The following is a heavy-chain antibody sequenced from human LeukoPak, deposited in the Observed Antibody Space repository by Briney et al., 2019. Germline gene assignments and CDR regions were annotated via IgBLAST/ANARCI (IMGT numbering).Heavy chain of an antibody. CDR3: ARVKYYYGSGSYGLHYYYYMDV. J-gene: IGHJ6*03. D-gene: IGHD3-10*01. CDR2: IYYSGST. Sequence: PSETLSLTCTVSGGSISSSSYYWGWIRQPPGKGLEWIGSIYYSGSTYYNPSLKSRVTISVDTSKNQFSLKLSSVTAADTAVYYCARVKYYYGSGSYGLHYYYYMDVWGKGTTVTVSS. V-gene: IGHV4-39*07. CDR1: GGSISSSSYY.